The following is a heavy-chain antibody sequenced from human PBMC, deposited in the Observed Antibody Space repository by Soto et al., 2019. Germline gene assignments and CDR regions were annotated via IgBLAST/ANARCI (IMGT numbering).Heavy chain of an antibody. CDR3: AKDGPYIGGPNPAVF. J-gene: IGHJ4*02. CDR2: ISYDGSNK. V-gene: IGHV3-30*18. CDR1: GFTFSSYG. Sequence: QVQLVESGGGVVQPGRSLRLSCAASGFTFSSYGMQWVRQAPGKGLEWVTLISYDGSNKYYADSVKGRFTVSRDNSKNTLYLQMNSLRAEDTAVYYCAKDGPYIGGPNPAVFWGQGTLVTVSS. D-gene: IGHD2-15*01.